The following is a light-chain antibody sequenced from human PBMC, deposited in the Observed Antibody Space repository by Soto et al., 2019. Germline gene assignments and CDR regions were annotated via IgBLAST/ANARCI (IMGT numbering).Light chain of an antibody. Sequence: QSALTQPPSVSAAPGKTVTISCSGSSSNIENNYVSWYQQLPGTAPKLLIYEDNKRPSGIPDRFSGSKSGTSATLGITGLQTGDEADYYCGTWDSSLSAGVFGTGTKLTVL. V-gene: IGLV1-51*02. CDR3: GTWDSSLSAGV. CDR2: EDN. CDR1: SSNIENNY. J-gene: IGLJ1*01.